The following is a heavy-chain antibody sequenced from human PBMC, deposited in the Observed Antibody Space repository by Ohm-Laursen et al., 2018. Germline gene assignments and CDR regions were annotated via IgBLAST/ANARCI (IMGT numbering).Heavy chain of an antibody. CDR1: GYTFTSYD. V-gene: IGHV1-8*01. CDR2: MNPKSGNT. Sequence: SVKVSCKASGYTFTSYDINWVRQATGQGLEWMGWMNPKSGNTGYAQKFQGRVTMTRNTSISTAYMELSSLRSEDTAVYYCARVGNYGLGSYYEEFDPWGQGTLVTVSS. D-gene: IGHD3-10*01. J-gene: IGHJ5*02. CDR3: ARVGNYGLGSYYEEFDP.